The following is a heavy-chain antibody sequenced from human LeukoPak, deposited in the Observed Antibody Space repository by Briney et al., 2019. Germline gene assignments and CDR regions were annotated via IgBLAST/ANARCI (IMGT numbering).Heavy chain of an antibody. CDR2: IYPGDSDT. Sequence: GESLKISCKGSEDSFTNYWIGWVRQMPGKGLECMGIIYPGDSDTRYSPSFQGQVTISADKSISTAYLQWSSLKASDTAMYYCARGTTVTSVWEYFDYWGQGTLVTVSS. CDR3: ARGTTVTSVWEYFDY. CDR1: EDSFTNYW. D-gene: IGHD4-17*01. J-gene: IGHJ4*02. V-gene: IGHV5-51*01.